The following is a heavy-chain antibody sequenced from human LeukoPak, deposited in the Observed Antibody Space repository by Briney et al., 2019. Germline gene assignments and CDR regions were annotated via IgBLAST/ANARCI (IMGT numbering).Heavy chain of an antibody. CDR2: IYTSGST. D-gene: IGHD1-26*01. J-gene: IGHJ6*03. Sequence: SETLSLTCTVSGGSISSYYWGWIRQPAGKGLEWIGRIYTSGSTNYNPSLKSRVTMSVDTSKNQFSLKLSSVTAADTAVYYCARAGYSGSSGYYYYYMDVWGKGTTVTVSS. CDR1: GGSISSYY. V-gene: IGHV4-4*07. CDR3: ARAGYSGSSGYYYYYMDV.